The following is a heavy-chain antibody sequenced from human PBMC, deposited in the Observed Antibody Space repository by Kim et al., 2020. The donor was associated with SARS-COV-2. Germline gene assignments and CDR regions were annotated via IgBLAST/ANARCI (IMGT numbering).Heavy chain of an antibody. D-gene: IGHD3-22*01. CDR1: GYSFTSYW. CDR3: SRHGGWLLQSFFDY. J-gene: IGHJ4*02. CDR2: IDPSDSYT. V-gene: IGHV5-10-1*01. Sequence: GESLKISCKGSGYSFTSYWISWVRQMPGKGLEWMGRIDPSDSYTNYSPSFQGHVTISADKSISTAYLQWSSLKASDTAMYYCSRHGGWLLQSFFDYWGQRTLVTVSS.